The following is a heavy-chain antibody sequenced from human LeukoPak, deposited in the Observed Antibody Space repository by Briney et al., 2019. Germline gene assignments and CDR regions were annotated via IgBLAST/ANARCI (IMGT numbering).Heavy chain of an antibody. CDR2: ISSSSYI. V-gene: IGHV3-21*01. Sequence: GGSLRLSCAASGFTFSSYSMNWVRQAPGKGLEWVSSISSSSYIYYADSVKGRFTISRDNAKNSLYLQMNSLRAEDTAVYYCARDPRGYCSSTSCYSWGQGTLVTVSS. D-gene: IGHD2-2*01. CDR3: ARDPRGYCSSTSCYS. J-gene: IGHJ5*02. CDR1: GFTFSSYS.